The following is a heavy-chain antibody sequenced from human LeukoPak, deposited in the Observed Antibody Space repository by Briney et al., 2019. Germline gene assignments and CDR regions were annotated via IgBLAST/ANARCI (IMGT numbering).Heavy chain of an antibody. Sequence: ASVKVSCKASGYTFTSYAMNWVRQAPGQGLEWMGWINTNTGNPTYAQGFTGRFVFSLDTSVSAAYLQISSLKAGDTAVYYCARKRYSYGLKKGNYYMDVWGKGTTVTVSS. CDR2: INTNTGNP. V-gene: IGHV7-4-1*02. D-gene: IGHD5-18*01. CDR3: ARKRYSYGLKKGNYYMDV. CDR1: GYTFTSYA. J-gene: IGHJ6*03.